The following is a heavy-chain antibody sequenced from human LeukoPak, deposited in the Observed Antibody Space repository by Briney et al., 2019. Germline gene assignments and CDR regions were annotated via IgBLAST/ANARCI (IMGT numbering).Heavy chain of an antibody. CDR2: IYPDDSDT. D-gene: IGHD4-17*01. Sequence: GESLKISCKGSGYSFTSYWIGWERQMPGKGLEWVGIIYPDDSDTRYSPSFQDQVTISADKSISTASLQWSSLKASDTAIYYCARHYPGGDYFIDYWGQGTLVTVSS. V-gene: IGHV5-51*01. J-gene: IGHJ4*02. CDR1: GYSFTSYW. CDR3: ARHYPGGDYFIDY.